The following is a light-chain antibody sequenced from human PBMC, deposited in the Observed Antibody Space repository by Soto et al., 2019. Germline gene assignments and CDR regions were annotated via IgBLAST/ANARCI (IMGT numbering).Light chain of an antibody. CDR3: SSYTSSSTYV. J-gene: IGLJ1*01. Sequence: QSALTQPPSVSGSPGQSVAISCTGTSSDVGDSNGVSWYQQPPGTAPKLMIYDVSNRPSGVPDRFSGSKSGNTASLAISGLQAEDEGDYYCSSYTSSSTYVFGTGTKLTVL. V-gene: IGLV2-18*02. CDR1: SSDVGDSNG. CDR2: DVS.